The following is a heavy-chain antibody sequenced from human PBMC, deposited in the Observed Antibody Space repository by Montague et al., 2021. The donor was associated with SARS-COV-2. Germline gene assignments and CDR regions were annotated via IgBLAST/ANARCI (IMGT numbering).Heavy chain of an antibody. Sequence: SETLSLTCAVYGGSLRGYYCAWIRQTPAPGLEWIGEINHSGSTNYNPSLKSRLTISVDTSTNQFSLTLNSMTAADTAAYYCARARDYAFWTGFLWYKWLDPWGLGTPVTVSS. CDR1: GGSLRGYY. CDR3: ARARDYAFWTGFLWYKWLDP. D-gene: IGHD3/OR15-3a*01. CDR2: INHSGST. V-gene: IGHV4-34*01. J-gene: IGHJ5*02.